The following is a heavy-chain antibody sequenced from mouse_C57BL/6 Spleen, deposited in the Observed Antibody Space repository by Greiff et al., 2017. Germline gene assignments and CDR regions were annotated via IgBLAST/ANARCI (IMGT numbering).Heavy chain of an antibody. D-gene: IGHD1-1*02. Sequence: VQLQQSVAELLRPGASVQLSCTASGFNIKNTYLHWVKQRPKQGLEWIGRIDPANGNPKYAPKFQGKATITADPSSNTAYLQLSSLTSEDTAIYYCAREENLVYSMDYWRARTSVPASS. V-gene: IGHV14-3*01. CDR2: IDPANGNP. CDR1: GFNIKNTY. CDR3: AREENLVYSMDY. J-gene: IGHJ4*01.